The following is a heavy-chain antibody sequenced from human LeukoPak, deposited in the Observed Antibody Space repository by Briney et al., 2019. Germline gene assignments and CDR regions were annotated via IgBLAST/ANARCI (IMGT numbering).Heavy chain of an antibody. J-gene: IGHJ4*02. V-gene: IGHV1-2*02. CDR3: ARDVSPMYQYLFDY. CDR1: GYTFTGYY. D-gene: IGHD2-2*01. Sequence: ASVKVSCKASGYTFTGYYMHWVRQAPGQGLEWMGWINPNSGGTNYAQKFQGRVTMTRDTSISTAYMELSRLRSDATAVYYCARDVSPMYQYLFDYWGQGTLVTVSS. CDR2: INPNSGGT.